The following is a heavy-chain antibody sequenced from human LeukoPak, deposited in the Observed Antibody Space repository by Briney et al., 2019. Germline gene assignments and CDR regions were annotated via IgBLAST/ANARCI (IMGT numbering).Heavy chain of an antibody. CDR3: ARGALAVSVYRFDP. Sequence: ASVKVSCKASGYRFTNYVMNWVRQAPGQGLEWMGWINTNTGNPTYAQGFTGRFVFSFDTSVSTAYLQISSLKAEDTAVYYCARGALAVSVYRFDPWGQGTLVTVSS. CDR2: INTNTGNP. J-gene: IGHJ5*02. D-gene: IGHD6-19*01. V-gene: IGHV7-4-1*02. CDR1: GYRFTNYV.